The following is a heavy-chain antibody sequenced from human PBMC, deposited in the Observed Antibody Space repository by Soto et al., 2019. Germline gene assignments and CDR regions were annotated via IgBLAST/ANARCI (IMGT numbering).Heavy chain of an antibody. J-gene: IGHJ4*02. V-gene: IGHV1-46*01. Sequence: ASVKVSCKASGYTFINYYIHWVRQAPGHGLEWMAIINPSGGSTTYAQNFQGRVTMTRDTSTSTVYMELSSLRSEDTAIYYCAVSYSDFDYWGQGTLVTVSS. D-gene: IGHD4-4*01. CDR1: GYTFINYY. CDR2: INPSGGST. CDR3: AVSYSDFDY.